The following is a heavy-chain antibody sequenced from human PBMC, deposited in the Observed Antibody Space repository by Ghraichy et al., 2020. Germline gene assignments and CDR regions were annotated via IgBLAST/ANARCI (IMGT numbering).Heavy chain of an antibody. CDR3: ARAGTDGYNPFDY. CDR1: GFTFTDFY. J-gene: IGHJ4*02. CDR2: ISSSSSHT. D-gene: IGHD5-24*01. V-gene: IGHV3-11*06. Sequence: LSLTCAASGFTFTDFYMSWIRQAPGKGLEWVSYISSSSSHTNHADSVKGRFTISRDNAQNSLYLQMNSLRAEDTAVYYCARAGTDGYNPFDYWGQGTLVTVSS.